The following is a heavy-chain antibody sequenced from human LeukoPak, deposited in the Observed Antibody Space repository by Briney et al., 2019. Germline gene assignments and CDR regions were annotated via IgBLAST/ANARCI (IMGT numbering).Heavy chain of an antibody. V-gene: IGHV3-53*01. D-gene: IGHD5-24*01. CDR3: ARAEGDGYNGGGLDY. CDR2: IYSGGST. CDR1: GFTVSSNY. Sequence: GGSLRLSCAASGFTVSSNYMSWVRQAPGKGLEWVSVIYSGGSTYYADSVKGRFTISRDNSKNTLYLQMNSLRAEDTAVYYCARAEGDGYNGGGLDYWGQGTLVTVSS. J-gene: IGHJ4*02.